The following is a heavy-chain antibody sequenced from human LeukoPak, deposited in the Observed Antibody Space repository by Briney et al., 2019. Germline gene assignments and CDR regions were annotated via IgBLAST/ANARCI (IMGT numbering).Heavy chain of an antibody. Sequence: GGSLRLSCAASAFTFSSYAMNWVRQAPGKGLQWVSAVSGSDGTTYYADSVKGRFTISRDNAKNSLYLQMNSLRVEDTAVYYCAKRIAAAGKYYFDYWGQGTLVTVSS. CDR1: AFTFSSYA. CDR3: AKRIAAAGKYYFDY. V-gene: IGHV3-23*01. J-gene: IGHJ4*02. D-gene: IGHD6-13*01. CDR2: VSGSDGTT.